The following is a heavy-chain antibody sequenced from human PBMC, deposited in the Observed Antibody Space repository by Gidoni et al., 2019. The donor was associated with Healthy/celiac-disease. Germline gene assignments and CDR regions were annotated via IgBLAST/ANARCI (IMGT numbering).Heavy chain of an antibody. D-gene: IGHD2-21*01. CDR2: IIPILGIA. CDR3: ARGLISGNWFDP. V-gene: IGHV1-69*02. Sequence: QVQLVQSGAEVKKPGSSVKVSCKASGGTFSSYTISWVRQAPGQGLEWMGRIIPILGIANYAQKFQGRVTITADKSTSTAYMELSSLRSEDAGVYYCARGLISGNWFDPWGQGTLVTVSS. J-gene: IGHJ5*02. CDR1: GGTFSSYT.